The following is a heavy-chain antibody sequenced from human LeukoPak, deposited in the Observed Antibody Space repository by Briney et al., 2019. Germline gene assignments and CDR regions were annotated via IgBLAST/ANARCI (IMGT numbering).Heavy chain of an antibody. CDR2: VNQDGNNK. D-gene: IGHD1-26*01. Sequence: GGSLRLSCAASEFTFSDYWMTWVRQAPGKGLEWVANVNQDGNNKSYVESVKGRFTISRDNAKNSLYLQMNSLRAEDTAVYYCARILGGDEGADYWGQGTLVTVSS. J-gene: IGHJ4*02. CDR1: EFTFSDYW. CDR3: ARILGGDEGADY. V-gene: IGHV3-7*01.